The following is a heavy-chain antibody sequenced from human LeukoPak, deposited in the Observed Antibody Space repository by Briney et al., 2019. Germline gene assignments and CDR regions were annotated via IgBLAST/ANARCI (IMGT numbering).Heavy chain of an antibody. CDR2: ISGSGDSK. V-gene: IGHV3-11*01. J-gene: IGHJ4*02. CDR1: GFTFSNYY. CDR3: ARRTYSNHFFDY. Sequence: PGGSRRLSCATSGFTFSNYYMGWIRQAPGKGLEWVSDISGSGDSKFYADSVKGRFTISRDNAKNSLHLQMSSLRAEDTAVYYCARRTYSNHFFDYWGQGTLVTVSS. D-gene: IGHD4-11*01.